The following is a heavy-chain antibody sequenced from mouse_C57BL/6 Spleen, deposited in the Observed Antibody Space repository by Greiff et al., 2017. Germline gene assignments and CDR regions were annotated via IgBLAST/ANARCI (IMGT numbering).Heavy chain of an antibody. Sequence: EVKVVESGGGLVQPGGSLKLSCAASGFTFSDYYMYWVRQTPEKRLEWVAYISNGGGSTYYPDTVKGRFTISRDNAKNTLYLQIIRLKSEDTAMYYCARIYYSDYYAMDYWGQGTSVTVSS. D-gene: IGHD2-12*01. CDR2: ISNGGGST. CDR1: GFTFSDYY. CDR3: ARIYYSDYYAMDY. V-gene: IGHV5-12*01. J-gene: IGHJ4*01.